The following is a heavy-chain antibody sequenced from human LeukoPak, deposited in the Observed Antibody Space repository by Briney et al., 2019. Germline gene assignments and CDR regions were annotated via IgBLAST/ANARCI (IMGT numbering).Heavy chain of an antibody. CDR3: ARVFRAAAVDY. D-gene: IGHD6-13*01. CDR1: GGSISSSSCY. Sequence: SETLSLTCTVSGGSISSSSCYWGWIRQPPGKGLDWIGFIYHNGRTDYNPSLKSRVTISADTSKNQFSLRLSSVTAADTAVYYCARVFRAAAVDYWGQGALVTVSS. V-gene: IGHV4-61*05. CDR2: IYHNGRT. J-gene: IGHJ4*02.